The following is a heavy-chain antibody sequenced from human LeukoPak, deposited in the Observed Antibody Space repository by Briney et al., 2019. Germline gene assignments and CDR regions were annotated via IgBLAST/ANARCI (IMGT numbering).Heavy chain of an antibody. CDR2: IKQDGSEK. D-gene: IGHD6-13*01. CDR1: GFTFSSYW. V-gene: IGHV3-7*01. CDR3: ARALRIAAAGGAFDY. Sequence: GGSLRLSCAASGFTFSSYWMSWVRQAPGKGLEWVANIKQDGSEKYYVDSVKGRFTISRDNAKNSLYLQMNSLRAEDTAVYYCARALRIAAAGGAFDYWGQGTLVTVSS. J-gene: IGHJ4*02.